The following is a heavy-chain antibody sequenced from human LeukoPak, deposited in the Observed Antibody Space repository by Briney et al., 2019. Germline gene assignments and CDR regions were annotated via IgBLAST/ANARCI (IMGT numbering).Heavy chain of an antibody. J-gene: IGHJ4*02. V-gene: IGHV3-30*02. D-gene: IGHD2-2*01. CDR1: GYTFSSYG. Sequence: GGSLRLSCAVSGYTFSSYGMHWVRQAPGKGLEWVGFIWYDGSNKYYADSVKGRFTISRDNSKNTLYLQMNSLRAEDTAVYYCAKDMAYCSSNSCSREFDYWGQGTLVSVSS. CDR2: IWYDGSNK. CDR3: AKDMAYCSSNSCSREFDY.